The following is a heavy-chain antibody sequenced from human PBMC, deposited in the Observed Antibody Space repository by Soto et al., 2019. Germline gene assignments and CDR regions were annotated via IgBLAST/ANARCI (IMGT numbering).Heavy chain of an antibody. D-gene: IGHD2-2*01. CDR2: IYHTGST. V-gene: IGHV4-4*02. CDR3: ARGGLAIVVAPPAKVFDP. J-gene: IGHJ5*02. CDR1: GGSISGTDW. Sequence: QVQLQESGPGLVKPSGTLSLTCAVSGGSISGTDWWSWVRQPPGKGLEWIGEIYHTGSTNYNPSLKSRVTISVDKSKNQFSLKLTSVTAADTAVYYCARGGLAIVVAPPAKVFDPWGQGTLVTVSS.